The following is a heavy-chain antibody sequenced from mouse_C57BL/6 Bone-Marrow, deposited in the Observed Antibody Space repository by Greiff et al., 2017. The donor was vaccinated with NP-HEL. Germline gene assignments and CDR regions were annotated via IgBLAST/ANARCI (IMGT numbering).Heavy chain of an antibody. D-gene: IGHD1-1*01. CDR1: GFSLTSYG. J-gene: IGHJ2*01. Sequence: VKLMESGPGLVQPSQSLSITCTVSGFSLTSYGVHWVRQSPGKGLEWLGVIWSGGSTDYNAAFISRLSISKDNSKSQVFFKMNSLQADDTAIYYCARGGYYYYGSSYYFDYWGQGTTLTVSS. CDR2: IWSGGST. V-gene: IGHV2-2*01. CDR3: ARGGYYYYGSSYYFDY.